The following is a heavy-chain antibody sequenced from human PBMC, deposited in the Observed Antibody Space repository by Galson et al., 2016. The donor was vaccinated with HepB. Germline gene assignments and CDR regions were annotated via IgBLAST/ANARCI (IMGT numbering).Heavy chain of an antibody. CDR3: ARMFPLYSSGWYV. CDR1: GFTFSYYY. CDR2: ISGDGRTI. Sequence: SLRLSCAASGFTFSYYYMSWIRQAPGKGLEWVSYISGDGRTINYADSVKGRFTISRGNAKNSRYLHMNSLTGEDTAVYYCARMFPLYSSGWYVWGQGTTVTVSS. D-gene: IGHD6-19*01. V-gene: IGHV3-11*01. J-gene: IGHJ6*02.